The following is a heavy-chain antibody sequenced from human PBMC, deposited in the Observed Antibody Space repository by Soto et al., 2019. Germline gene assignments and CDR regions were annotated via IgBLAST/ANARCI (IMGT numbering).Heavy chain of an antibody. CDR2: IYHRGTS. Sequence: QLQLQESGSGLVKPSETLSLTCTVSGDSISSGAYSWSWIRLPPGKRLEWIGYIYHRGTSHYNPYLKGRVTMSVDRSMNQFSLNLRSVTAADTAVYYCARTLDYGGSSGTNWFDPWGQGTLVTVSS. J-gene: IGHJ5*02. D-gene: IGHD2-15*01. CDR1: GDSISSGAYS. V-gene: IGHV4-30-2*01. CDR3: ARTLDYGGSSGTNWFDP.